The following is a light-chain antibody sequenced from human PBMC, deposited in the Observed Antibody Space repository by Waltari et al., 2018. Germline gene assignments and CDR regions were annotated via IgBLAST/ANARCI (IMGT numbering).Light chain of an antibody. J-gene: IGLJ2*01. V-gene: IGLV2-14*01. CDR3: SSYTSSSTLNVV. CDR2: EVS. CDR1: SSDVGGYNY. Sequence: QSALTQPASVSGSPGQSITISCTGTSSDVGGYNYVSWYQQHPGKAPKLMIYEVSNRPSGVSNRFAGSKSCNTASLTIAGLQDEDEADYYCSSYTSSSTLNVVVGGGTKLTVL.